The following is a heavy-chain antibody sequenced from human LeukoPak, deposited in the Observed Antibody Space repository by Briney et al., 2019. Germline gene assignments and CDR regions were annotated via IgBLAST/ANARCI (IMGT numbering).Heavy chain of an antibody. V-gene: IGHV4-59*01. CDR2: IYYSGST. CDR1: DDSITMYY. J-gene: IGHJ5*02. CDR3: ARAELDGWFDP. D-gene: IGHD1-1*01. Sequence: SETLSLTCSVSDDSITMYYWTWIRQPPGKGLEWIGYIYYSGSTNYNPSLKSRVTISVDTSKNQFSLKLSSVTAADTAVYYCARAELDGWFDPWGQGTLVTVSS.